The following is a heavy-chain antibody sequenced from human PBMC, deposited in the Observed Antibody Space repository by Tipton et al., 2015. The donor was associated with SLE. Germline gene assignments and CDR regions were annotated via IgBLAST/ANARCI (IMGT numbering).Heavy chain of an antibody. J-gene: IGHJ4*02. CDR2: INNNGNT. CDR3: ARAKGSGTYSSGQFDS. Sequence: TLSLTCTVSGGSISSYFWSWIRQPPGKGLEWIGYINNNGNTNYNPSLKGRVTISVDTSKNQFSLKLRSVTAADTALYYCARAKGSGTYSSGQFDSWGQGTLVTVSS. D-gene: IGHD3-10*01. V-gene: IGHV4-59*01. CDR1: GGSISSYF.